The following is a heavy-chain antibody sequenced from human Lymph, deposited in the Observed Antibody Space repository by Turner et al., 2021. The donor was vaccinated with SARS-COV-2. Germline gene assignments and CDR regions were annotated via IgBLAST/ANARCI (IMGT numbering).Heavy chain of an antibody. D-gene: IGHD1-1*01. V-gene: IGHV4-59*08. CDR3: ARHQGSTSGYDHGMNV. J-gene: IGHJ6*02. Sequence: QVQLQESGPGLVRPSETLSLTCTVPGGSISSTSWRWIRQSPGRGLEWIGYFYKIGSIDYNPTLRSRVTISVDTSKNQLSHNLISVTAADTAVYYCARHQGSTSGYDHGMNVWGQGTAVIVS. CDR2: FYKIGSI. CDR1: GGSISSTS.